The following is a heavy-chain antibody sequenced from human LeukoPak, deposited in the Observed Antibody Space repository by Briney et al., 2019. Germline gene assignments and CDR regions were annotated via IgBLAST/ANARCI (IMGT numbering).Heavy chain of an antibody. J-gene: IGHJ4*02. CDR1: GFTVSSWV. D-gene: IGHD1-26*01. CDR3: AKPGATGGDY. Sequence: PRGSLRLSCAASGFTVSSWVMSWVRQAPGKGLEWVSSISAGGGSTYYAESVKGRFTISRDNSNNTLYLQMNSLRDEDAAVYYCAKPGATGGDYWGQGTLVTVSS. CDR2: ISAGGGST. V-gene: IGHV3-23*01.